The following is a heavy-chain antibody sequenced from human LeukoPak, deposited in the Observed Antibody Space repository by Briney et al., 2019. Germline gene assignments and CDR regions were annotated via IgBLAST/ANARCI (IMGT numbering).Heavy chain of an antibody. V-gene: IGHV4-61*02. CDR3: ARVREWFLSTYFDY. CDR2: VYTSGST. J-gene: IGHJ4*02. Sequence: SETLSLTCTVSGGSIRSGSYYWSWIRQAAGKGLEWIGRVYTSGSTNYNPSLESRVTISVDTSKNQFSLRLSSVTAADTALYYCARVREWFLSTYFDYWGQGTLVTVSS. D-gene: IGHD3-3*01. CDR1: GGSIRSGSYY.